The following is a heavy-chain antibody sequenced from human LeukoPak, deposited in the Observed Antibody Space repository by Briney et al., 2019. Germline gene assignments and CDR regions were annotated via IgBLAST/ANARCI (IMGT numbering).Heavy chain of an antibody. J-gene: IGHJ5*02. CDR1: GYTFTSYG. CDR3: ARGLWYDSSGYYSNWFDP. D-gene: IGHD3-22*01. V-gene: IGHV1-18*01. CDR2: ISAYNGNT. Sequence: ASVEVSCKASGYTFTSYGISWVRQAPGQGLEWMGWISAYNGNTNYAQKLQGRVTMTTDTSTSTAYMELRSLRSDDTAVYYCARGLWYDSSGYYSNWFDPWGQGTLVTVSS.